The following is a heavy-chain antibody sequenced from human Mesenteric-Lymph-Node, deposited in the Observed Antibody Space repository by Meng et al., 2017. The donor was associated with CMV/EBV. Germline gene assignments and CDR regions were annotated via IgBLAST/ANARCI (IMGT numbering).Heavy chain of an antibody. Sequence: GESLKISCAASGFSFSSYAMSWVRQAPGKGLEGVSVIYSGGSGTYYADSVKGRFTISRDDSKNTLYLQMNSLRVEDTAVYYCAKGRGRAAVGDYYFYGMDVWGQGTTVTVSS. CDR2: IYSGGSGT. V-gene: IGHV3-23*03. J-gene: IGHJ6*02. CDR1: GFSFSSYA. D-gene: IGHD6-13*01. CDR3: AKGRGRAAVGDYYFYGMDV.